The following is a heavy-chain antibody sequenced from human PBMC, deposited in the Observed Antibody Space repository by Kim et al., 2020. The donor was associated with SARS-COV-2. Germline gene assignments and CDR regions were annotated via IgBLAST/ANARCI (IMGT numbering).Heavy chain of an antibody. Sequence: GGSLRLSCAASGFTFSSYAMHWVRQAPGKGLEWVAVISYDGSNKYYADSVKGRFTISRDNSKNTLYLQMNSLRAEDTAVYYCARPGDYYYGMDVWGQGTT. CDR3: ARPGDYYYGMDV. V-gene: IGHV3-30*04. CDR2: ISYDGSNK. J-gene: IGHJ6*02. CDR1: GFTFSSYA. D-gene: IGHD3-10*01.